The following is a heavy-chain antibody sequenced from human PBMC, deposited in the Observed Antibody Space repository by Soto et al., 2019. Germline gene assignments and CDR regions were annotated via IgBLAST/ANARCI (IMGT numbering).Heavy chain of an antibody. Sequence: GGSLRLSCAASGFTSSSYAMSWVRQAPGKGLEWVSAISGSGINTYYADSVKGRFTISRDNSKNTLFLQMNGLRAEDTAVYYCAKALRYFDWLVRPWNAMDVWGQGTTVTV. CDR1: GFTSSSYA. V-gene: IGHV3-23*01. CDR3: AKALRYFDWLVRPWNAMDV. J-gene: IGHJ6*02. CDR2: ISGSGINT. D-gene: IGHD3-9*01.